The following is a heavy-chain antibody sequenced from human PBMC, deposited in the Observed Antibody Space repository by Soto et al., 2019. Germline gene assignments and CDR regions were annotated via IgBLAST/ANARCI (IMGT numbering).Heavy chain of an antibody. D-gene: IGHD1-26*01. CDR1: GFTFSSYA. J-gene: IGHJ4*02. V-gene: IGHV3-23*01. CDR2: ISGSGGST. CDR3: ARRGSGTGYDY. Sequence: EVQLLESGGGLVQPGGSLRLSCAASGFTFSSYAMRWVRQAPGKGLEWVSAISGSGGSTYYADSVKGRFTISIDNSKNTLYLQMNTLSAEDTAVYYCARRGSGTGYDYWGQGTLVTVSS.